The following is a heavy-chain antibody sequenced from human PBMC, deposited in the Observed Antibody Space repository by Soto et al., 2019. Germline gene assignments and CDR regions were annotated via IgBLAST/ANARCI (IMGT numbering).Heavy chain of an antibody. CDR2: IYYSGST. J-gene: IGHJ5*02. CDR1: GGSISSGNYY. D-gene: IGHD6-13*01. Sequence: PSETLSLTWTVSGGSISSGNYYWSWIRQPPGKGLECIGYIYYSGSTNYNPSLMSRVTISVDTSKNQFSLKLSSVTAADTAVYYCARGAAGRSNWFDPWGQGTLVTVSS. CDR3: ARGAAGRSNWFDP. V-gene: IGHV4-61*01.